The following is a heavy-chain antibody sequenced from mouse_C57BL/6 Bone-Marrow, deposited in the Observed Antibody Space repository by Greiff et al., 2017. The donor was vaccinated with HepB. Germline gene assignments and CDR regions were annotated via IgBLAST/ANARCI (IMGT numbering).Heavy chain of an antibody. CDR2: INPNNGGT. D-gene: IGHD3-2*02. J-gene: IGHJ3*01. CDR3: ARQLRSAWFAY. CDR1: GYTFTDYY. Sequence: VQLQQSGPELVKPGASVKISCKASGYTFTDYYMNWVKQSHGKSLEWIGDINPNNGGTSYNQKFKGKATLTVDKSSSTAYMELRSLTSEDSAVYYCARQLRSAWFAYWGQGTLVTVSA. V-gene: IGHV1-26*01.